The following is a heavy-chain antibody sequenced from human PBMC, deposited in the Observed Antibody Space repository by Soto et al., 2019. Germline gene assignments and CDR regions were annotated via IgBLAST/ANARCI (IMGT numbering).Heavy chain of an antibody. CDR3: ARRGSGSYYDY. V-gene: IGHV3-23*01. D-gene: IGHD1-26*01. J-gene: IGHJ4*02. Sequence: EVQVLESGGGLVQPGGSLRLCCAASGFTFSSYAMRWVLQAPGTGLECVSAISGSGGSTYYADSVKGRFTISRDNSKNTLYLQMNSLRADDTAVYYCARRGSGSYYDYWGQGTLVTGSS. CDR1: GFTFSSYA. CDR2: ISGSGGST.